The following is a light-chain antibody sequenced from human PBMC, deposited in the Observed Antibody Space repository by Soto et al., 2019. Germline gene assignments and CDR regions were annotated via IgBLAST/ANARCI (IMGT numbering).Light chain of an antibody. CDR2: AAS. CDR3: QQSYSTPQT. Sequence: DIQLTQSPSSLSASIGDRVTITCRAGQCISTYLAWYQQKPRKAPKLLIYAASSLQSGVPSRFSGSGSGTDFTLTISSLQPEDFATYYCQQSYSTPQTFGQGTKVDIK. J-gene: IGKJ1*01. CDR1: QCISTY. V-gene: IGKV1-39*01.